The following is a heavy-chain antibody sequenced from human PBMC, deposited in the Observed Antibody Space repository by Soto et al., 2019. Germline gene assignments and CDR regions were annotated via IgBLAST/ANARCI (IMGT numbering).Heavy chain of an antibody. J-gene: IGHJ4*02. V-gene: IGHV3-53*01. CDR3: ARGFHYSAFDY. D-gene: IGHD4-4*01. Sequence: RRLSFAPSAITVSSYYMTWVRQAPGKGLEWVSTIYGGGSTYYADSVKGRFAIAKDNSRNSLYLQINSLRAEDTAVYEGARGFHYSAFDYWGQVSLVTVGS. CDR2: IYGGGST. CDR1: AITVSSYY.